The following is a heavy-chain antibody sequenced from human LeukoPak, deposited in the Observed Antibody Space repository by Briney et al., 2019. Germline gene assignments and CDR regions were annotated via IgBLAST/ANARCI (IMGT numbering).Heavy chain of an antibody. CDR2: MNPVSGNA. J-gene: IGHJ5*02. D-gene: IGHD6-13*01. Sequence: ASLKVSCKASGYTFTNFDINWVRQAPGQGLEWMGWMNPVSGNAGSAQKFQGRVTLTGDTSISTAYMELSSLRSDDTAMYYCARMWSTATSGWNWFDPWGQGTLVTVSS. CDR3: ARMWSTATSGWNWFDP. V-gene: IGHV1-8*01. CDR1: GYTFTNFD.